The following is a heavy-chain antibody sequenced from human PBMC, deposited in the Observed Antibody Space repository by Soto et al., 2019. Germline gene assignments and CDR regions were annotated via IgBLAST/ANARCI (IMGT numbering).Heavy chain of an antibody. V-gene: IGHV3-64D*06. CDR3: VKDFIAARIASGWFDX. CDR2: ISSNGGST. J-gene: IGHJ5*02. D-gene: IGHD6-6*01. Sequence: GGSLILSCSASGFTFSSYAMHWVRQAPGKGLEYVSAISSNGGSTYYADSVKGRFTISRDNSKNTLYLQMSSLRAEDTAVYYCVKDFIAARIASGWFDXWGQGTLVTVSX. CDR1: GFTFSSYA.